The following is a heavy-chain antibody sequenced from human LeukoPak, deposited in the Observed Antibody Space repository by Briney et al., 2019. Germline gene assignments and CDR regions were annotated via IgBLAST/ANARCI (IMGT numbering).Heavy chain of an antibody. J-gene: IGHJ4*02. CDR2: ISGSSSFI. D-gene: IGHD3-22*01. CDR1: GFTFSSYN. Sequence: PGGSLRLSCAASGFTFSSYNMSWVRQAPGKGLEWVSSISGSSSFISYADSMQGRFTISRDNARNSLYLQMNSLRAEDTAVYYCARDGLQAYYDSSGFFDYWGQGTLVTVSS. V-gene: IGHV3-21*01. CDR3: ARDGLQAYYDSSGFFDY.